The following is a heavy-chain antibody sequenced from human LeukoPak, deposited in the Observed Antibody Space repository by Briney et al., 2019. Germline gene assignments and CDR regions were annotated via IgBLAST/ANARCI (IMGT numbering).Heavy chain of an antibody. CDR3: ARGAPIVATMNKYYHYMDV. Sequence: GASVKFSCKASGYTFTSYGISWVRQAPGQGLEWMGWISAYNGNTNYAQKLQGRVTMTTDTSTSTAYMELRSLRSEDTAVYYCARGAPIVATMNKYYHYMDVWGKGNTVTVSS. D-gene: IGHD5-12*01. CDR2: ISAYNGNT. V-gene: IGHV1-18*01. CDR1: GYTFTSYG. J-gene: IGHJ6*03.